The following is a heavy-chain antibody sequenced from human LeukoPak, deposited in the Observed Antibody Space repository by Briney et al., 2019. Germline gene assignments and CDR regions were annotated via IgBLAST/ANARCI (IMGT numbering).Heavy chain of an antibody. CDR2: INPNSGGT. Sequence: ASVKVSCKASGYTFTGYYMHWVRQAPGQGLEWMGWINPNSGGTNYAQKFQGWVTMTRDTSISTAYMELSRLRSDDTAVYYCARAQYDFWSGSSTGGYYCGMDVWGQGTTVTVSS. D-gene: IGHD3-3*01. V-gene: IGHV1-2*04. CDR3: ARAQYDFWSGSSTGGYYCGMDV. J-gene: IGHJ6*02. CDR1: GYTFTGYY.